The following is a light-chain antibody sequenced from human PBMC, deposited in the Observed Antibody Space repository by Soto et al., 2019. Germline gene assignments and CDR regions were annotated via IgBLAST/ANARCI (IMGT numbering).Light chain of an antibody. CDR3: QKYNSAPPT. Sequence: DIQMTQSPSSLSASVGDRVTITCRASQDISNFLAWYQQKPGQGPKLLIYGASSLQSGVPSRFSGSGSGTDFTLTISSLQPEDFATYYCQKYNSAPPTFGQGTKV. J-gene: IGKJ1*01. CDR2: GAS. CDR1: QDISNF. V-gene: IGKV1-27*01.